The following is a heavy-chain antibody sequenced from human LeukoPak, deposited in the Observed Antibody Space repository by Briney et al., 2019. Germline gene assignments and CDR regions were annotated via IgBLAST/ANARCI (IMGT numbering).Heavy chain of an antibody. CDR3: ASAAGSQSPGVLNHYYGMDV. V-gene: IGHV1-24*01. D-gene: IGHD3-3*01. J-gene: IGHJ6*02. CDR2: FDPEDGET. CDR1: GYTLTELS. Sequence: ASVKVSCKVSGYTLTELSIHWVRQAPGKGLEWMGGFDPEDGETIYAQKFQGRVTMTEDTSTDTAYMELSSLRSDDTAVYYCASAAGSQSPGVLNHYYGMDVWGQGTTVTVSS.